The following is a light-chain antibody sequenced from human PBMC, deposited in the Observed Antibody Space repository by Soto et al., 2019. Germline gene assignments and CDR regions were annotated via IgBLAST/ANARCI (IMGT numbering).Light chain of an antibody. J-gene: IGLJ1*01. CDR2: DVS. CDR3: SSYTSSSTLYV. CDR1: SSDVGGYNY. V-gene: IGLV2-14*01. Sequence: QSVLTQPASVSGSPGQSITISCTGTSSDVGGYNYVSWYQQHPGKAPKLMIYDVSNRPSGVSNRFSGSKSGNTASLTISGLQAEDEAYYYCSSYTSSSTLYVFGTGTKLTVL.